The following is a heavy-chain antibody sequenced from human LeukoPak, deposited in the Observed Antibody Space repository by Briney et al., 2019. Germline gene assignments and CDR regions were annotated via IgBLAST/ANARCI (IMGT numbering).Heavy chain of an antibody. Sequence: SETLSLTCTVSGGSISSHYWSWIRQPPGKGLEWIGYIYYSGSTNYNPSPKSRVTISVDTSKNQFSLKLSSVTAADTAVYYCARGLGSGNYYVGFDYWGQGTLVTVSS. CDR1: GGSISSHY. CDR3: ARGLGSGNYYVGFDY. V-gene: IGHV4-59*11. J-gene: IGHJ4*02. CDR2: IYYSGST. D-gene: IGHD1-26*01.